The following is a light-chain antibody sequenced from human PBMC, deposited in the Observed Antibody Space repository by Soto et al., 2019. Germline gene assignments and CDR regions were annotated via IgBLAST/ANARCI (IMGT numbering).Light chain of an antibody. CDR3: QQYNNWPLT. V-gene: IGKV3-15*01. Sequence: EIVMTQSPATLAVSPGERATLSCRASQSVSSNLAWYQQKPGQAPRLLIYGASTRATGIPARSSGSGSGTEFTLTISSLQSEDFAVYYCQQYNNWPLTFGGGTKVDNK. J-gene: IGKJ4*01. CDR1: QSVSSN. CDR2: GAS.